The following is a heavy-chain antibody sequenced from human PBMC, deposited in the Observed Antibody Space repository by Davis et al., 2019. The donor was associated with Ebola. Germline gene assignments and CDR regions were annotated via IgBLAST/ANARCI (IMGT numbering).Heavy chain of an antibody. V-gene: IGHV4-59*08. D-gene: IGHD2-2*01. CDR3: ARGGLVPAALYL. J-gene: IGHJ3*01. CDR1: GGAINSYY. Sequence: PSETLSLTCTASGGAINSYYWSWIRQPPGKGLEWIGYVHYSGITKSNPSLKSRVSMSVDTSKNQFSLTLSSVTAADTAIYYCARGGLVPAALYLWGQGTMVTVSS. CDR2: VHYSGIT.